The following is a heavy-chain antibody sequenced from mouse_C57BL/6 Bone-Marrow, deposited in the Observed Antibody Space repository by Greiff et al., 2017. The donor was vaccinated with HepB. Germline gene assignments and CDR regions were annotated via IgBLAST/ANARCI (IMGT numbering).Heavy chain of an antibody. CDR3: TRDGWLLRYYAMDD. Sequence: EVQRVESGEGLVKPGGSLKLSCAASGFTFSSYAMSWVRQTPEKRLEWVAYISSGGDYIYYADTVKGRFTISRDNARNTLYLQMSSLKSEDTAMYYCTRDGWLLRYYAMDDWGQGTSVTVSS. CDR2: ISSGGDYI. CDR1: GFTFSSYA. J-gene: IGHJ4*01. D-gene: IGHD2-3*01. V-gene: IGHV5-9-1*02.